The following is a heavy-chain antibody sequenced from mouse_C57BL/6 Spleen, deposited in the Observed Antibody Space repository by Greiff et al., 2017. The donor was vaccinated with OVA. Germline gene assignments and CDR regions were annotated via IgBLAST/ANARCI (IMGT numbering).Heavy chain of an antibody. J-gene: IGHJ4*01. CDR3: ARRDYGSSYDYAMDY. CDR2: IDPSDSYT. V-gene: IGHV1-50*01. D-gene: IGHD1-1*01. Sequence: QVQLQQPGAELVKPGASVKLSCKASGYTFTSYWMQWVKQRPGQGLEWIGEIDPSDSYTNYNQKFKGKATLTVDTSSSTAYMQLSSLTSEDSAVYYCARRDYGSSYDYAMDYWGQGTSVTVSS. CDR1: GYTFTSYW.